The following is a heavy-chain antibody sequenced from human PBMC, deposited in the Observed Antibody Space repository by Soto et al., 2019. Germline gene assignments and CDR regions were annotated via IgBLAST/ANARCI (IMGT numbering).Heavy chain of an antibody. CDR2: IYHSGST. D-gene: IGHD2-2*01. J-gene: IGHJ6*03. CDR3: ARGIEGYCSSTSCDYYYYYMDV. CDR1: SGSISSSNW. Sequence: QVQLQESGPGLVKPSGTLSLTCAVSSGSISSSNWWSWVRQPPGKGLEWIGEIYHSGSTNYNPSLKSRVTISVDKSKNQFSLKLSSVTAADTAVYYCARGIEGYCSSTSCDYYYYYMDVWGKGTTVTVSS. V-gene: IGHV4-4*02.